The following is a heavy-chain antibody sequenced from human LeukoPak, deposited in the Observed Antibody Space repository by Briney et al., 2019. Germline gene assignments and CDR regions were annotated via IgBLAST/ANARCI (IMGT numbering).Heavy chain of an antibody. V-gene: IGHV3-74*01. CDR3: AELGITMIGGV. D-gene: IGHD3-10*02. Sequence: GGSLRLSCAASGFTFSSYSMNWVRQAPGKGLVWVSRINHDGSSTNYADSVKGRFTISRDNAKNTLHLQMNSLRAEDTAVYYCAELGITMIGGVWGKGTTVTISS. J-gene: IGHJ6*04. CDR2: INHDGSST. CDR1: GFTFSSYS.